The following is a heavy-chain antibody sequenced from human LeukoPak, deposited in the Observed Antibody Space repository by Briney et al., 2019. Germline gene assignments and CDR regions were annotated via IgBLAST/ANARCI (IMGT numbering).Heavy chain of an antibody. V-gene: IGHV1-2*02. J-gene: IGHJ4*02. CDR1: GYTFTGYY. D-gene: IGHD3-10*01. CDR2: INPNSGGT. Sequence: ASVKVSCKASGYTFTGYYMHWVRQAPGQGLEWMGWINPNSGGTNYAQKFQGRVTMTRDTSISTAYMELSRLRSDDTAVYYCARGDTGGSGNYDYWGQGTLVTVSS. CDR3: ARGDTGGSGNYDY.